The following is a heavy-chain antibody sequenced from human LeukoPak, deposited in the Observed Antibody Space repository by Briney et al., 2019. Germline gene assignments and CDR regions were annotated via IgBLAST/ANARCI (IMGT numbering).Heavy chain of an antibody. Sequence: ASVKVSCKASGYTFTSYGISWVRQAPGQGLEWMGWISAYNGNTNYAQKLQGRVTMTTDTSTSTAYMELRSLRSDDTAVYYCAREKYQLLYPYYYYMDVWGKGTTVTVSS. CDR1: GYTFTSYG. J-gene: IGHJ6*03. CDR3: AREKYQLLYPYYYYMDV. V-gene: IGHV1-18*01. CDR2: ISAYNGNT. D-gene: IGHD2-2*02.